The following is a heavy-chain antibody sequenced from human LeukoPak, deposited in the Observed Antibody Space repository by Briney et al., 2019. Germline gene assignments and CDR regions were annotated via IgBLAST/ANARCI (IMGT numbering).Heavy chain of an antibody. CDR2: IKEEGRTT. J-gene: IGHJ4*02. D-gene: IGHD3-10*01. Sequence: GGSLRLSCAASGFTFNRYWMNWVRQAPGKGLEWVADIKEEGRTTYYVDSVKGRFTISRDNAKNTLYLQMNSLRAEDTAVYYCARDSPAGTTWRSEPTFDYWGQGTLVTVTS. CDR3: ARDSPAGTTWRSEPTFDY. CDR1: GFTFNRYW. V-gene: IGHV3-7*04.